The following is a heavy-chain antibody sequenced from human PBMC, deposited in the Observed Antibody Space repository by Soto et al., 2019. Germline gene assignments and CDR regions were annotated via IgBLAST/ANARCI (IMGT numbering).Heavy chain of an antibody. CDR1: GGPISSGGYY. V-gene: IGHV4-31*03. Sequence: SETLSLTCTVSGGPISSGGYYLSWIRQHPGKGLEWIGYIYYSGSTYYNPSLKSRVTISVDTSKNQFSLKLSSVTAADTAVYYCARVKSSGYYAFDYWGQGTLVTVSS. D-gene: IGHD3-22*01. CDR3: ARVKSSGYYAFDY. J-gene: IGHJ4*02. CDR2: IYYSGST.